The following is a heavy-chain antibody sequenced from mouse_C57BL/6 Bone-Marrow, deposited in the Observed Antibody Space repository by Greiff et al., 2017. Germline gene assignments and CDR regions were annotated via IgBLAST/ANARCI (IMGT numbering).Heavy chain of an antibody. D-gene: IGHD1-1*01. CDR1: GFTFSSYA. V-gene: IGHV5-4*01. CDR2: ISDGGSYT. Sequence: EVMLVESGGGLVKPGGSLKLSCAASGFTFSSYAMSWVRQTPEKRLEWVATISDGGSYTYYPDNVKGRFTISRDNAKNNLYLQMSHLKSEDTAMYYCARDRMVVGYYFDYWGQGTTLTVSS. J-gene: IGHJ2*01. CDR3: ARDRMVVGYYFDY.